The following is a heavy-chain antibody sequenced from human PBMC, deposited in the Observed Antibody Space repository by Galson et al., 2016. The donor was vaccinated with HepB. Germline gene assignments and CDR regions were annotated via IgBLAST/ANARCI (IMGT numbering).Heavy chain of an antibody. CDR2: IHAGDADT. J-gene: IGHJ6*02. Sequence: QSGAEVKKPGESLKISCKGSGYSFTSYWIAWVRQMPGKGLEWMGNIHAGDADTRYSPSFQGQVTTSADKSVSTAYLQWRSLKASDSAIYYCARFTRGYTYSYNYYYNGMDVWGQGTTVTVSS. D-gene: IGHD5-18*01. CDR1: GYSFTSYW. V-gene: IGHV5-51*01. CDR3: ARFTRGYTYSYNYYYNGMDV.